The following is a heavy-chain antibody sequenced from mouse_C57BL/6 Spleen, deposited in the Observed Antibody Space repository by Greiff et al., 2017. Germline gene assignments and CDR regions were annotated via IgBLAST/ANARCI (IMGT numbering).Heavy chain of an antibody. CDR3: ARDGNMRYFDV. J-gene: IGHJ1*03. V-gene: IGHV1-42*01. Sequence: EVKLMESGPELVKPGASVKISCKASGYSFTGYYMNWVKQSPEKSLEWIGEINPSTGGTTYNQKFKAKATLTVDKSSSTAYMQLKSLTSEDSAVYYCARDGNMRYFDVWGTGTTVTVSS. CDR2: INPSTGGT. D-gene: IGHD2-3*01. CDR1: GYSFTGYY.